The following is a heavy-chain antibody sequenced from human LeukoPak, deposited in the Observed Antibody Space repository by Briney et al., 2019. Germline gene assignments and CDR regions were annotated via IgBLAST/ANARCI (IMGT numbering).Heavy chain of an antibody. CDR2: INSGNNYI. Sequence: GGSLRLSCVASGFTFSDYTMHWVRQAPGKALEWVSSINSGNNYIYYADSVKGRFTISRDNSKNTLYLQMNSLRAEDTAVYYCAKHPVGATYYMDVWGKGTTVTISS. CDR3: AKHPVGATYYMDV. D-gene: IGHD1-26*01. J-gene: IGHJ6*03. V-gene: IGHV3-21*04. CDR1: GFTFSDYT.